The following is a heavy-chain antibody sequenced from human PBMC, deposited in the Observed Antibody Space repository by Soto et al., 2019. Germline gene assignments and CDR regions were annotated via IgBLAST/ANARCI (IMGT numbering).Heavy chain of an antibody. CDR2: IYDSGNT. CDR3: SRPHWGPYAFDI. V-gene: IGHV4-59*01. Sequence: SETLSLTCTFSGGSIRGYYWSWIRQPPGKGLEWIGYIYDSGNTNYNPSLKSRVTISLDTSKNQFSLRLSSVTAADTAVYYCSRPHWGPYAFDIWGQGTMVTVSS. D-gene: IGHD7-27*01. CDR1: GGSIRGYY. J-gene: IGHJ3*02.